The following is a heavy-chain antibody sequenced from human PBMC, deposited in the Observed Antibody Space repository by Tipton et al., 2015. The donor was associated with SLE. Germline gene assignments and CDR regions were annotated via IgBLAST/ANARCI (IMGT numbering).Heavy chain of an antibody. V-gene: IGHV4-39*07. CDR1: GGSITSSSDY. CDR3: ASGTLEWSHEPDY. D-gene: IGHD3-3*01. J-gene: IGHJ4*02. Sequence: TLSLTCTVSGGSITSSSDYWGWVRQSPGKGLGWIGSVYSSGTTYYNPSLKSRVTISMDTSKKEVSLRLTSVTAADTAMFYCASGTLEWSHEPDYWGQGTLVTVSS. CDR2: VYSSGTT.